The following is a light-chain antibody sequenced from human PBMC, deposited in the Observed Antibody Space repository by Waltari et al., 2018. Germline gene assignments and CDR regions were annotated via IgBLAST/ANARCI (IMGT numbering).Light chain of an antibody. CDR1: SSDIGSYNY. Sequence: QSALSQPRSVSGSPGQSVTLSCAGSSSDIGSYNYVSWYQQHPGLAPKLVIYDVTKRPSGVPDRFSGSKSGNTASLTISGLQTDDEADYYCCSYVGNFKVFGGGTKLTVL. V-gene: IGLV2-11*01. J-gene: IGLJ3*02. CDR3: CSYVGNFKV. CDR2: DVT.